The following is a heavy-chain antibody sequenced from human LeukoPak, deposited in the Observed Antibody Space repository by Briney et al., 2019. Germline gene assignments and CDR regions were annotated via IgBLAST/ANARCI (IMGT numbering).Heavy chain of an antibody. CDR1: GFTFTRYS. CDR3: AKDFLGISGYFDY. V-gene: IGHV3-48*04. Sequence: GGSLRLSCAASGFTFTRYSMTWVRQAPGKGLEWVSYISSSSSTIHYADSVKGRFTISRDNTKNSLYLQMNSLRAEDTAVYYCAKDFLGISGYFDYWGQGTLVTVSS. J-gene: IGHJ4*02. D-gene: IGHD7-27*01. CDR2: ISSSSSTI.